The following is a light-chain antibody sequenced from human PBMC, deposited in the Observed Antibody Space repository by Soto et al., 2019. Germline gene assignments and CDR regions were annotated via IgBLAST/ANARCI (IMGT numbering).Light chain of an antibody. CDR1: QDISNY. Sequence: DIQMTQSPSSLSASVGDRVTITCQASQDISNYLNWYQQTPGKAPKLLIYDASNLETGVTSRFSGSGSGTDFTFTISSLQPEDIATYYCQQYDNLPFGGGTKVEIK. V-gene: IGKV1-33*01. CDR2: DAS. CDR3: QQYDNLP. J-gene: IGKJ4*01.